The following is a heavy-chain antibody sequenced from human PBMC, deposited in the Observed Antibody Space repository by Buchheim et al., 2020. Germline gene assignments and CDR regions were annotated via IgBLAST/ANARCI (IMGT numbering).Heavy chain of an antibody. J-gene: IGHJ4*02. CDR2: ISGGGST. Sequence: EVQLLESGGGLVQPGGSLRLSCAASGFTFSGYAMSWVRQAPGKGLEWVSAISGGGSTYDADSGKGRFTISRDNSKNTLYLQMNSLRAEDTAVYYCAKGGLYDKFDYWGQGTL. D-gene: IGHD3-22*01. CDR3: AKGGLYDKFDY. CDR1: GFTFSGYA. V-gene: IGHV3-23*01.